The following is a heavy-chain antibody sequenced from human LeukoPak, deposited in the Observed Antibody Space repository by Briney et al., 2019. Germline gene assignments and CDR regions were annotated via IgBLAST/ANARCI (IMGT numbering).Heavy chain of an antibody. CDR2: LSASTTYI. Sequence: GGSLRLSCAASGFTFSGYNMNWVRQAPGKGLEWVSSLSASTTYIYYADSVKGRFTISRDNAKNSLYLQMNSLRGEDTVVYCCARGQNGFDYWGQGTLVTVSS. D-gene: IGHD2-8*01. CDR3: ARGQNGFDY. CDR1: GFTFSGYN. J-gene: IGHJ4*02. V-gene: IGHV3-21*01.